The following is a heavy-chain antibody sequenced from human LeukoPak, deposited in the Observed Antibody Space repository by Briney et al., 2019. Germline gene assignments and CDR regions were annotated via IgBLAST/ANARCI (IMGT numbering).Heavy chain of an antibody. Sequence: GGSLRLSCAASGFTFSSYAMSWVRQAPGKGLEWVSAISGSGGSTYYADSVKGRFTISRDNSKNTLYLQMNSLRAEDTAVYYCAKDQGNYYGSGELPSAFDIWGQGTMVTVCS. V-gene: IGHV3-23*01. CDR3: AKDQGNYYGSGELPSAFDI. D-gene: IGHD3-10*01. CDR2: ISGSGGST. CDR1: GFTFSSYA. J-gene: IGHJ3*02.